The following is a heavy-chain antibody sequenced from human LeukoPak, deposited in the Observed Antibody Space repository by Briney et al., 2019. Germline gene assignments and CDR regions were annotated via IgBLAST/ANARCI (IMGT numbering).Heavy chain of an antibody. Sequence: SETLSLTCTVSGGSISSYYWSWIRQPPGKGLEWIGYIYYSGSTNYNPSLKSRVTISINTSENQFSLRLSSVTAADTATYYCARNRYFDWLEFDYWGQGALVTVSS. CDR2: IYYSGST. CDR3: ARNRYFDWLEFDY. J-gene: IGHJ4*02. CDR1: GGSISSYY. D-gene: IGHD3-9*01. V-gene: IGHV4-59*08.